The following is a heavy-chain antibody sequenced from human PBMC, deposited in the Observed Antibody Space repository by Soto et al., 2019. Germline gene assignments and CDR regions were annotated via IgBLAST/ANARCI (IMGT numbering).Heavy chain of an antibody. J-gene: IGHJ3*02. Sequence: GGSLRLSCAPSGFTFSSHAMSWVRQAPGKGLEWVSTISGSGGSTYYADSVKGRFTISRDNSKNTLYLQMNSLRAEDTAVYYCAKDESYYDFWSVPDAFDIWGQGTMVTVSS. V-gene: IGHV3-23*01. CDR1: GFTFSSHA. CDR2: ISGSGGST. CDR3: AKDESYYDFWSVPDAFDI. D-gene: IGHD3-3*01.